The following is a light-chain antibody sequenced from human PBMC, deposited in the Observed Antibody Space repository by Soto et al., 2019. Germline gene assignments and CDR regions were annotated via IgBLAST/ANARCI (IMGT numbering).Light chain of an antibody. CDR3: QHYGTSAL. V-gene: IGKV3-20*01. Sequence: EIVLTQSPGTLSLSPGERATLSCRASQSVSDTYLAWYQHKPGQAPRLLIYASNRATGIPDRFSGSGSGTDFTLTINRLEPEDFAVYYCQHYGTSALFGPGTKVEIK. CDR1: QSVSDTY. J-gene: IGKJ3*01. CDR2: AS.